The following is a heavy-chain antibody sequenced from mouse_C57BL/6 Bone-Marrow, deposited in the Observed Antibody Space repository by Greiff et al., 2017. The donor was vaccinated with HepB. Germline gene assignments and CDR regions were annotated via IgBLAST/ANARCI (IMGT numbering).Heavy chain of an antibody. CDR1: GYTFTTYP. Sequence: QVRRREAGAELVKPVGGVKVSCKASGYTFTTYPIEWMKQNHGKSLEWIGNFHPYNDDTKYNEKFKGKATLTVEKSSSTVYLELSRLTSDDSAVYYCAISTVVAPYAMDYWGQGTSVTVSS. D-gene: IGHD1-1*01. J-gene: IGHJ4*01. CDR2: FHPYNDDT. CDR3: AISTVVAPYAMDY. V-gene: IGHV1-47*01.